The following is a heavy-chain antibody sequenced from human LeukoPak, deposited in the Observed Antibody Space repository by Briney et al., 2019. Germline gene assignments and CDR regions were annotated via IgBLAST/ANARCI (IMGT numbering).Heavy chain of an antibody. Sequence: GGSLRLSCAASGFTFSSYSMNWVRQAPGKGLEWVSSISSSSSYIHYADSVKGRFTISRDDAKNSLYLQMNSLRAEDTAVYYCARGSYYYDSSGYEGFDYWGQGTLVTVSS. CDR3: ARGSYYYDSSGYEGFDY. CDR1: GFTFSSYS. CDR2: ISSSSSYI. D-gene: IGHD3-22*01. V-gene: IGHV3-21*01. J-gene: IGHJ4*02.